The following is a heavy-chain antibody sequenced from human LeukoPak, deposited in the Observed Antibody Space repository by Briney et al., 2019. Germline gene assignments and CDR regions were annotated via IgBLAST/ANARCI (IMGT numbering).Heavy chain of an antibody. CDR2: ISASGLST. CDR1: GFTFSNYA. V-gene: IGHV3-23*01. J-gene: IGHJ4*02. Sequence: GSLRLSCVASGFTFSNYAMSWVRQAPGKGQEYVSPISASGLSTYYTDSVRGRFTNSRDNSKNTLYLQMHSLRAEDTAVYYCAKETSITGAGDFWGQGALVTVSS. CDR3: AKETSITGAGDF. D-gene: IGHD1-20*01.